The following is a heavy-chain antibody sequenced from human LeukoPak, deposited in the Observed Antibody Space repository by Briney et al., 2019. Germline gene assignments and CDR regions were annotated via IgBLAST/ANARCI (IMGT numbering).Heavy chain of an antibody. Sequence: GRSLRLSCAASEFTFSSYAMNWVRPAPGKGLEWVALVSNDGGDKYYADSVKGRFTISRHNSKNTLYLQMNSLRGEDTGLYYCAKAHLLDWLLPFDYWGQGTLVTVSS. CDR2: VSNDGGDK. D-gene: IGHD3/OR15-3a*01. CDR3: AKAHLLDWLLPFDY. J-gene: IGHJ4*02. V-gene: IGHV3-30*18. CDR1: EFTFSSYA.